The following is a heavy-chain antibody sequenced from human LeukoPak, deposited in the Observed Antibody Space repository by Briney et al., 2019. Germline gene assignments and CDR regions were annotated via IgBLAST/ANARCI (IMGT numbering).Heavy chain of an antibody. CDR3: ARDRAVTQDWVEVDP. D-gene: IGHD4-17*01. CDR1: GFSVSNYY. Sequence: PGGSLRLSCAGSGFSVSNYYMSWVRQAPGKGLEGVSHIRDSGETFYAEPVEGRFTISRDNSKDTVYLQMNRLRVEDTAVYFCARDRAVTQDWVEVDPWGQGTLVTVSS. J-gene: IGHJ5*02. V-gene: IGHV3-66*03. CDR2: IRDSGET.